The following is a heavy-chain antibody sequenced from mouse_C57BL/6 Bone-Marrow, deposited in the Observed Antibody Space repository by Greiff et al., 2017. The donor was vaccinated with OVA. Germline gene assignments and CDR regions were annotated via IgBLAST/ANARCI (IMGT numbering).Heavy chain of an antibody. V-gene: IGHV1-53*01. CDR1: GYTFTSYW. D-gene: IGHD1-1*01. CDR2: INPSNGGT. CDR3: ARNYGSRWYFDV. Sequence: QVQLQQPGTDLVKPGASVKLSCKASGYTFTSYWMHWVKQRPGQGLEWIGNINPSNGGTNYNEKFKSKATLTVDKSSCTAYMQLSSLTSEDSAVYDCARNYGSRWYFDVWGTGTTVTVSS. J-gene: IGHJ1*03.